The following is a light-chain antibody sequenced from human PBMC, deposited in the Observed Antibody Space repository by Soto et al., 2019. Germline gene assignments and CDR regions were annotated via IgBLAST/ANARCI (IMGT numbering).Light chain of an antibody. V-gene: IGLV2-14*01. CDR3: ASYTSSSSYV. Sequence: QSALTPPASGSGSAGQSISISCTGTISDVGGYNYVSWYQQHPGKAPKLMIYEVSNRPSGVSNRFSGSKYGNTASLTISGLQAEDEADYYCASYTSSSSYVFGTGPKVTVL. CDR2: EVS. CDR1: ISDVGGYNY. J-gene: IGLJ1*01.